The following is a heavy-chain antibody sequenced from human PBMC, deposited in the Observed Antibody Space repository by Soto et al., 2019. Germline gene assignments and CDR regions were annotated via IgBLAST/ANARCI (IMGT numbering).Heavy chain of an antibody. D-gene: IGHD1-26*01. Sequence: EVQLVESGGGLVKPGGSLRLSCAVSGFIFSRYSMNWVRQAPGKGLEWVSSIGTSGRYIYDTDSVKGRFTISRDNTKDSLYLQMNRLRAEDTAIYYCARGSAFIGLDYWGQGTPVTVSS. J-gene: IGHJ4*02. CDR2: IGTSGRYI. CDR1: GFIFSRYS. CDR3: ARGSAFIGLDY. V-gene: IGHV3-21*01.